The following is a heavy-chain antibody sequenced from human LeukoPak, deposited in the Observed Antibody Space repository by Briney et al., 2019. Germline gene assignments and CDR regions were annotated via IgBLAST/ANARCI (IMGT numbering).Heavy chain of an antibody. J-gene: IGHJ4*02. Sequence: GGSLRLSCAASGFFVSTNYMNWVRQAPGKGLEWVSVIYSAGTTYYADSVKGRFTISRDNSKNTVYLQMNSLRAEDTAVYYCARARLNYYDSSGYGYWGQGTLVTVSS. V-gene: IGHV3-66*01. CDR1: GFFVSTNY. CDR2: IYSAGTT. CDR3: ARARLNYYDSSGYGY. D-gene: IGHD3-22*01.